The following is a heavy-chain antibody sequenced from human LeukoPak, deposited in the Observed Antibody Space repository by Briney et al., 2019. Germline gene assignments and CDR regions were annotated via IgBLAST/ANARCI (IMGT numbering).Heavy chain of an antibody. CDR1: GYFISSGYY. V-gene: IGHV4-38-2*02. CDR3: ARDQPYTDV. Sequence: SETLSLTCTVSGYFISSGYYWGWIRQPPGKGLEWIGSIYHSGTTYYNPSLRSRVTISVDTSKNQFCLKLSSVTAADTAVYYCARDQPYTDVWGKGTTVTVSS. CDR2: IYHSGTT. J-gene: IGHJ6*03.